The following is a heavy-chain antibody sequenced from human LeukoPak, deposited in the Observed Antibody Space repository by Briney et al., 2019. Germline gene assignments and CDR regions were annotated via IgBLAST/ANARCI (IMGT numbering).Heavy chain of an antibody. CDR1: GGSFSGYY. CDR2: INHSGST. J-gene: IGHJ4*02. D-gene: IGHD5-12*01. CDR3: ARSRRGYSGYFDY. Sequence: NPSETLSLTCAVYGGSFSGYYWSWIRNPPGKGLEWIGEINHSGSTNYNPSLKSRVTISVDTSKNQFSLKLSSVTAADTAVYYCARSRRGYSGYFDYWGQGTLVTVSS. V-gene: IGHV4-34*01.